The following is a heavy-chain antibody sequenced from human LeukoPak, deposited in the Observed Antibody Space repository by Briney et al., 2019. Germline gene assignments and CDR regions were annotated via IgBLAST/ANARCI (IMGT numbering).Heavy chain of an antibody. CDR1: GFTFSSYS. CDR3: ARAFYDSSGYYSDYYYYGMDV. V-gene: IGHV3-48*04. Sequence: PGGSLRLSCAASGFTFSSYSMNWVRQAPGKGLEWVSYICSSSSTIYYAYSVRGRFTISRDNAKNSLYLQMNSLRAEDTAVYYCARAFYDSSGYYSDYYYYGMDVWGQGTTVTVSS. J-gene: IGHJ6*02. D-gene: IGHD3-22*01. CDR2: ICSSSSTI.